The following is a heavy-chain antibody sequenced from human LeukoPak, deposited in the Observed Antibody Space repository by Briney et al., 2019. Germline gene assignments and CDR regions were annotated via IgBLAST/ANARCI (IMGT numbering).Heavy chain of an antibody. V-gene: IGHV4-39*07. D-gene: IGHD3-10*01. CDR2: IYYSGST. Sequence: SETLSLTCTVSGGSISSSSYYWGWIRQPPGKGLEWIGSIYYSGSTYYNPSLKSRVTISVDTSKNQFSLKLSSVTAADTAVYYCARVWGGFGELLINYWGQGTLVTVSS. CDR3: ARVWGGFGELLINY. J-gene: IGHJ4*02. CDR1: GGSISSSSYY.